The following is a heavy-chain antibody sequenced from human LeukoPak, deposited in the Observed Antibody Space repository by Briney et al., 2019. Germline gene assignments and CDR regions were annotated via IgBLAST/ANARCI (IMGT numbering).Heavy chain of an antibody. D-gene: IGHD3-10*01. CDR3: AREDYYGSASGYFDL. V-gene: IGHV4-61*02. J-gene: IGHJ2*01. CDR2: IYTSGST. CDR1: GGSISSGSYY. Sequence: PSQTLSLTCTVSGGSISSGSYYWSWIRQPAGKGLEWIGRIYTSGSTNYNPSLKSRVTISVDTSKNQFSLKLSSVTAADTAVYYCAREDYYGSASGYFDLWGRGTLVTVSS.